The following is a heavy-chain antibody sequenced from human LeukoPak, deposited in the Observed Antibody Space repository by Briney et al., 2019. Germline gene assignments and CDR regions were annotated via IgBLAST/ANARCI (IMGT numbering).Heavy chain of an antibody. CDR2: IKQDGGEK. J-gene: IGHJ4*02. V-gene: IGHV3-7*01. CDR3: ARVGARQILEY. CDR1: GVTLSNYA. D-gene: IGHD4-17*01. Sequence: GGSLRLSCVASGVTLSNYAMSWVRQAPGKGLEWVANIKQDGGEKYYLDSVKGRFTVSRDNAKNSLYLQMNSLRAEDTAVYYCARVGARQILEYWGQGTLVTVSS.